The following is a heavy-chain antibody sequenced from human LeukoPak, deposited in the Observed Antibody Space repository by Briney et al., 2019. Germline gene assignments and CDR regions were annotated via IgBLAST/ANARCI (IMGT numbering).Heavy chain of an antibody. D-gene: IGHD3-10*01. Sequence: KPSETLSLTCAVYGGSFSGYYWSWIRQPPGKGLEWIGEINHSGSTNYNPSLKSRVTISVDTSKNQFSLKLSSVTAADTAVYYCARTGDYYGSGSYRPGAFDIWGQGTMVTVSS. CDR1: GGSFSGYY. CDR2: INHSGST. V-gene: IGHV4-34*01. J-gene: IGHJ3*02. CDR3: ARTGDYYGSGSYRPGAFDI.